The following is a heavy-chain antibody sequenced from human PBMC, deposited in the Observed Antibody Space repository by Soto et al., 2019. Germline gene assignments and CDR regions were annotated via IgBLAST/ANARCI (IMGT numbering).Heavy chain of an antibody. Sequence: EVQLVESGGGLVQPGGSLRLSCAASGFTFTYAWMIWVRQAPGKGLEWVGRIRTRGEGGTTDYAAPVKGRFSVSRDDSRNTLYVQMNTLQAEDTASYYCTADIATTIANSAFDHWGQGTLVTFSS. CDR2: IRTRGEGGTT. V-gene: IGHV3-15*07. J-gene: IGHJ4*02. CDR3: TADIATTIANSAFDH. D-gene: IGHD1-26*01. CDR1: GFTFTYAW.